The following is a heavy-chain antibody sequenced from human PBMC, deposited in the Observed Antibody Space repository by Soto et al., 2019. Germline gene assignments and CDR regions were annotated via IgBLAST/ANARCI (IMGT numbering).Heavy chain of an antibody. CDR2: IILPFGTA. CDR1: GGTFSNYA. Sequence: SVKVSCKASGGTFSNYAISWVRQAPGQGLEWMGGIILPFGTANYAQKFQGRVTITADESMTTAYMELSGLRSEDTAVYYCAREGVAPYYYYGMDVWGQGTPVTVSS. D-gene: IGHD5-12*01. CDR3: AREGVAPYYYYGMDV. V-gene: IGHV1-69*13. J-gene: IGHJ6*02.